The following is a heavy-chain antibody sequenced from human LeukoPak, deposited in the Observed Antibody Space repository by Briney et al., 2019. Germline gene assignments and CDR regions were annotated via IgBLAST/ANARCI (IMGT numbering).Heavy chain of an antibody. V-gene: IGHV3-30-3*01. J-gene: IGHJ5*01. CDR2: ISYDGSNK. D-gene: IGHD3-10*01. CDR1: GFTFSSYA. CDR3: ARDFREVRGVMDS. Sequence: QSGGSLRLSCAASGFTFSSYAMHWVRQAPGKGLEWVAVISYDGSNKYYADSVKGRFTISRDNSKNTLYLQMNSLRAEDTAVYYCARDFREVRGVMDSWGKGPLVTVS.